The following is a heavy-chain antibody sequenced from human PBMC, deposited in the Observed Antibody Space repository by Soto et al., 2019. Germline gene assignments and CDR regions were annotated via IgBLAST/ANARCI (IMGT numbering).Heavy chain of an antibody. CDR3: AKDVGRCFPGNGFDP. V-gene: IGHV3-9*01. D-gene: IGHD1-26*01. J-gene: IGHJ5*02. Sequence: DVQLVESGGGLVQPGRSLRLSCAASGFTFDDYAMHWVRQAPGKGLEWVSGISWNSGSIGYADSVKGRFTISRDNAKNSLYLQMNRLSAEDTALYYCAKDVGRCFPGNGFDPWGQGTLVTVSS. CDR1: GFTFDDYA. CDR2: ISWNSGSI.